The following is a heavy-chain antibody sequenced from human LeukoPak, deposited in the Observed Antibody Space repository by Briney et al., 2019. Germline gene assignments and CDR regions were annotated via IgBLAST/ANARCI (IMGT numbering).Heavy chain of an antibody. V-gene: IGHV3-7*01. CDR2: TNEDASKK. J-gene: IGHJ5*02. D-gene: IGHD6-6*01. CDR1: GFTFSNYW. CDR3: ATSTYSSSPS. Sequence: TGGSLRLSCAASGFTFSNYWMIWVRQAPGKGLEWVANTNEDASKKYYVDSVEGRFTISRDDAKNSLYLQMNSLRAEDTAMYYCATSTYSSSPSWGQGTLVTVSS.